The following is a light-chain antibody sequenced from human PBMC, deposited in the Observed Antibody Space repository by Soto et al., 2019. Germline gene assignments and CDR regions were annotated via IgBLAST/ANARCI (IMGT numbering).Light chain of an antibody. CDR3: QQYNNWPAAFT. V-gene: IGKV3-15*01. CDR1: QSVNSD. J-gene: IGKJ3*01. Sequence: EIVMTQSPATLSVSPGERATLSCRASQSVNSDLAWYQQKPGQAPRLLIYGTSTRATGIPARFSGSGSGTEFTLTISSLQSEDFAVYHCQQYNNWPAAFTFGPGNKVDIK. CDR2: GTS.